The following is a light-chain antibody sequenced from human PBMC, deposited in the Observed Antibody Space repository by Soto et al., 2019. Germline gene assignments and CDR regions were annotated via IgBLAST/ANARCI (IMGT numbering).Light chain of an antibody. V-gene: IGKV1-39*01. Sequence: DIQMTQSPSSLSASVGDRGTITCRASQSISTYVNWYQQKAGKAPKVMIHAASSLQSGVPSRFSGSGSATDFTLTISSLQPEDFGTYYCQQSYSTPFTFAPGPKVDTK. CDR3: QQSYSTPFT. J-gene: IGKJ3*01. CDR2: AAS. CDR1: QSISTY.